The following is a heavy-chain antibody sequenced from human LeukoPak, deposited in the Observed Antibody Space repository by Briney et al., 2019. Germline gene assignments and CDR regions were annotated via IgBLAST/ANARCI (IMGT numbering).Heavy chain of an antibody. J-gene: IGHJ4*02. CDR2: ISSNGGST. D-gene: IGHD1-1*01. V-gene: IGHV3-64*01. CDR3: ARVKAGERRYFGY. Sequence: EGSLRLSCAASRFTFSTDAMHWVRQAPGKGLEYVSAISSNGGSTYYASSVQGRFTISRDNSKNTLYLQMGSLRAEDMAVYYCARVKAGERRYFGYWGQGTLVTVSS. CDR1: RFTFSTDA.